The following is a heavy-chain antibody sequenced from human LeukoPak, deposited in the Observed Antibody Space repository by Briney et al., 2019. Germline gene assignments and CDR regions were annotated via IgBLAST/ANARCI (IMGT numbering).Heavy chain of an antibody. D-gene: IGHD6-19*01. Sequence: PGGSLRLSCAASGFTFSSYGMHWVRQAPGKGLEWVAFIRYDGSNKYYADSVKGRFTISRDNSKNTLYLQMNSLRAEDTAVYYCARDQSSGWDYFDYWGQGTLVTVSS. CDR3: ARDQSSGWDYFDY. CDR2: IRYDGSNK. J-gene: IGHJ4*02. V-gene: IGHV3-30*02. CDR1: GFTFSSYG.